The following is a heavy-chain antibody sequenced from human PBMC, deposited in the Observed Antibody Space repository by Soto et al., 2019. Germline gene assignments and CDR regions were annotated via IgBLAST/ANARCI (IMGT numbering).Heavy chain of an antibody. CDR1: GFTFSSYG. V-gene: IGHV3-30*18. CDR3: AKTGLYDFWSGYLQYGMDV. CDR2: ISYDGSNK. Sequence: PGGSLRLSCAASGFTFSSYGMHWVRQAPGKGLEWVAVISYDGSNKYYADSVKGRFTISRDNSKNTLYLQMNSLRAEDTAVYYCAKTGLYDFWSGYLQYGMDVWGQGTTVTVSS. J-gene: IGHJ6*02. D-gene: IGHD3-3*01.